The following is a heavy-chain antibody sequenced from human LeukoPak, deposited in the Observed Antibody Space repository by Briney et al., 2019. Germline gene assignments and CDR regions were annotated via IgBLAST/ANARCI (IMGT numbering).Heavy chain of an antibody. CDR2: ITGSGGRT. CDR1: GFTFSSYA. CDR3: ANDLGWIQLNLG. J-gene: IGHJ4*02. D-gene: IGHD5-18*01. Sequence: GGSLRLSCAASGFTFSSYAMNWVRQAPGKGLEWVSAITGSGGRTYYADSVKGRFTISRDNSKDTVYLQMNSLRAEDTAVYYCANDLGWIQLNLGRGQGTLVTVSS. V-gene: IGHV3-23*01.